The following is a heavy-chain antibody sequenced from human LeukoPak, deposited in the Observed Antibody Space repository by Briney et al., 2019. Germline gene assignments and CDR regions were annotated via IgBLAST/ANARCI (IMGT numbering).Heavy chain of an antibody. Sequence: GSLSLSCAASGFPFSSYGMNWVRQAPGKGLEWVSSISSSSTYIYYADSVKGRFTISRDNAKNSLYLQMNSLRAEDTSMYYCARDEGGSYPGGLFDYWGQGALVTVSS. CDR1: GFPFSSYG. CDR2: ISSSSTYI. CDR3: ARDEGGSYPGGLFDY. J-gene: IGHJ4*02. D-gene: IGHD1-26*01. V-gene: IGHV3-21*01.